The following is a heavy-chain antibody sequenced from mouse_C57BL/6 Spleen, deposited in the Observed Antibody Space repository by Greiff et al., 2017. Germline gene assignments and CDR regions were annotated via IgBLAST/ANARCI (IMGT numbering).Heavy chain of an antibody. V-gene: IGHV1-22*01. Sequence: VQLQQSGPELVKPGASVKMSCKASGYTFTDYNMHWVKQSHGKSLEWIGYINPNNGGTSYNQKLKGKATLTVNNSSSTAYMELRSLTSEGSAVYYCARNHNYGSSSVSRYYFDYWGQGTTLTVSS. D-gene: IGHD1-1*01. CDR3: ARNHNYGSSSVSRYYFDY. CDR2: INPNNGGT. CDR1: GYTFTDYN. J-gene: IGHJ2*01.